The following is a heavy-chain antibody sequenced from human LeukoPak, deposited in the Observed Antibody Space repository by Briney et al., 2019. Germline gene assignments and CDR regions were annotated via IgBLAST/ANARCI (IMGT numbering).Heavy chain of an antibody. CDR1: GGSISYYY. V-gene: IGHV4-59*01. CDR3: AREDPQTTVPEGMDV. CDR2: IYYSGTT. J-gene: IGHJ6*02. D-gene: IGHD4-17*01. Sequence: PSETLSLTCTVSGGSISYYYWSWIRQSPGKGLEWIGYIYYSGTTNYNPSLKSRVTISVDTTKNQFSLQLRSVTAADTAVYYCAREDPQTTVPEGMDVWGQGTTVTVSS.